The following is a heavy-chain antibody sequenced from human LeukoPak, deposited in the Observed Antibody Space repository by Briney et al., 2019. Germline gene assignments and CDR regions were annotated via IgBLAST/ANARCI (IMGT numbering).Heavy chain of an antibody. CDR2: MYPNSGNT. Sequence: GASLKVSCKTSGYSFSTFDINWVRQATGQGLEWMGWMYPNSGNTNYEQKFQGRLTMTRDTSISTAYMELSSLRSEDTAVYYCARGGILVQGVTILYGMDVWGQGTTVTVSS. D-gene: IGHD3-10*01. V-gene: IGHV1-8*01. CDR3: ARGGILVQGVTILYGMDV. CDR1: GYSFSTFD. J-gene: IGHJ6*02.